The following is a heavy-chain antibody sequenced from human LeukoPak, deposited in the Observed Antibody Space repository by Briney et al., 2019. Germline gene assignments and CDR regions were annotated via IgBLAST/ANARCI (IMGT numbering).Heavy chain of an antibody. CDR2: ISYDGSNK. Sequence: GGSLRLSCAASGFTFSSYGMHWVRQAPGKGLEWVAVISYDGSNKYYADSVKGRFTISRDNSKNTLYLQMNSLRAEDTAVYYCPSGSGWQDYWGQGTLVTVSS. D-gene: IGHD6-19*01. CDR3: PSGSGWQDY. CDR1: GFTFSSYG. V-gene: IGHV3-30*03. J-gene: IGHJ4*02.